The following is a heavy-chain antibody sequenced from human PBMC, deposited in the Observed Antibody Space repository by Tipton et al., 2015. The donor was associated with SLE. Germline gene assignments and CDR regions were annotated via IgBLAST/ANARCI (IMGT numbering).Heavy chain of an antibody. D-gene: IGHD3-3*01. CDR2: VYHSGKT. V-gene: IGHV4-59*11. Sequence: GLVKPSETLSLICAVSGGSISSHYWTWIRQTPGKGLEWIGFVYHSGKTEYNPSLKSRVSISVDTSKNQFSLRLKSVTAADTAVYYCARMECDGDYGLGVWGQGTTVIVSS. CDR1: GGSISSHY. CDR3: ARMECDGDYGLGV. J-gene: IGHJ6*02.